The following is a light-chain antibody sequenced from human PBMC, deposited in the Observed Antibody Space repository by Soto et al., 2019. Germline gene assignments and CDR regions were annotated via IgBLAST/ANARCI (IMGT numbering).Light chain of an antibody. Sequence: IVLTQSPASLSLSPGERATLSCRASQSVGSDLAWYQQKPGQAPRLLIYDASNRATGTPARFSGSGSGTDFTLTISNLEPEDFAVYYCQQYGSSQGTFGQGTKVDIK. V-gene: IGKV3-11*01. CDR2: DAS. CDR1: QSVGSD. CDR3: QQYGSSQGT. J-gene: IGKJ1*01.